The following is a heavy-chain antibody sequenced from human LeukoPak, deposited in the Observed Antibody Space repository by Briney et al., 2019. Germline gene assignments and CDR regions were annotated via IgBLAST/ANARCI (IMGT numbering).Heavy chain of an antibody. V-gene: IGHV3-30*02. CDR2: IRYDGSNK. J-gene: IGHJ4*02. Sequence: PGGSLRLSCAASGFTFSSYGMHWVRQAPGKGLEWVAFIRYDGSNKYYADSVKGRFTISRDNSKNTLYLQMNSLRAEDTAVSDCAKDRSGSSDSGYAHWGQGTLVTVSS. CDR3: AKDRSGSSDSGYAH. D-gene: IGHD5-12*01. CDR1: GFTFSSYG.